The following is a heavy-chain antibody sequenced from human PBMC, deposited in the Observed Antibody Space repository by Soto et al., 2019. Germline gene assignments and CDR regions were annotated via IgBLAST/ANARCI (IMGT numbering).Heavy chain of an antibody. J-gene: IGHJ6*02. V-gene: IGHV1-46*01. CDR1: GYTFTSYY. Sequence: QVQLVQSGAEVKKPGASVKVSCKASGYTFTSYYIHWVRQAPGQGLEWMGIINPDGGSASYAQKFRGRASVTRDTSTSTVYMELSRLTSEDSAVYYCARDTNAALTYHYYGMDVWGRGTTVTVSS. D-gene: IGHD1-1*01. CDR3: ARDTNAALTYHYYGMDV. CDR2: INPDGGSA.